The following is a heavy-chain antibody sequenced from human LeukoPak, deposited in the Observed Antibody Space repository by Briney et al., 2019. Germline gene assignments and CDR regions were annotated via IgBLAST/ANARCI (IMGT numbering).Heavy chain of an antibody. V-gene: IGHV1-69*06. CDR3: ARVGSGPERDY. D-gene: IGHD6-19*01. CDR2: IIPIFGTA. J-gene: IGHJ4*02. CDR1: GGTFSSYA. Sequence: SVKVSCKASGGTFSSYAISWVRQAPGQGLEWMGGIIPIFGTANYAQKFQGRVTITADKSTSTAYMELSSLRSENTAVYYCARVGSGPERDYWGQGTLVTVSS.